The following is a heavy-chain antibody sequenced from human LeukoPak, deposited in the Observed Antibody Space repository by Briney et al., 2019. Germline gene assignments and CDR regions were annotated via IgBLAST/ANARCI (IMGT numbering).Heavy chain of an antibody. D-gene: IGHD2-21*02. V-gene: IGHV5-51*01. CDR3: ASGAYCGGDCYSGAFDI. J-gene: IGHJ3*02. CDR1: GYSFTNYW. Sequence: PGESLKISCKGSGYSFTNYWIGWLRQMPGKGLEWMGIIYPGDSDTRYSPSFQGQVTISADKSISTAYLQWRSLKASDTAMYYCASGAYCGGDCYSGAFDIWGQGTMVTVSS. CDR2: IYPGDSDT.